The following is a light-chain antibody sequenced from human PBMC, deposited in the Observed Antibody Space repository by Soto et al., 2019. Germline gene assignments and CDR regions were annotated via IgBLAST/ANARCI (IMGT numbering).Light chain of an antibody. CDR1: QSVGRDF. J-gene: IGKJ4*01. Sequence: IVLTQSPGTLSLSPGERATLSCRASQSVGRDFLAWYQHKPGQAPRLLIHRASSRATGIPDRFSGSGSGTDFILTISRLEPEDFALYYCQQYASSPLTFGGGTKVEIK. V-gene: IGKV3-20*01. CDR2: RAS. CDR3: QQYASSPLT.